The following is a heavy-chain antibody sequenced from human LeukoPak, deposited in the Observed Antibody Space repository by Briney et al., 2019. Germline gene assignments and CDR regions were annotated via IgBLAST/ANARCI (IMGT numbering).Heavy chain of an antibody. CDR3: AFVITQKTEYDILTGYYPGLNYFDY. CDR1: GFTFDDYA. Sequence: GGSLRLSCAASGFTFDDYAMHWVRQAPGKGLQLISLISWDGGSTYYADSVTGRFTISRDNSKNSLYLQMNSLRAEDTALYYCAFVITQKTEYDILTGYYPGLNYFDYWGQGTLVTVSS. J-gene: IGHJ4*02. CDR2: ISWDGGST. D-gene: IGHD3-9*01. V-gene: IGHV3-43D*03.